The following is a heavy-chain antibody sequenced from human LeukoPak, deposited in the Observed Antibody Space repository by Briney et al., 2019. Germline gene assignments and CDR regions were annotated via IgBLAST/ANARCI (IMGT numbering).Heavy chain of an antibody. J-gene: IGHJ3*02. CDR2: IYYSGST. Sequence: SETLSLTCTVSGGSISSYYWSWIRQPPGKGLGWIGYIYYSGSTNYNPSLKSRVTISVDTSKNQFSLKLSSVTAADTAVYYCARSNWQDAFDIWGQGTMVTVSS. CDR3: ARSNWQDAFDI. D-gene: IGHD1-1*01. CDR1: GGSISSYY. V-gene: IGHV4-59*01.